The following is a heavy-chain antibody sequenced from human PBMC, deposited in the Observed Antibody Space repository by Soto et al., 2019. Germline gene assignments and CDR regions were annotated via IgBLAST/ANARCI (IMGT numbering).Heavy chain of an antibody. V-gene: IGHV4-34*01. CDR3: ARQAPHYXDSSGYYYGRQVYYFDY. CDR1: GGSFSCYY. CDR2: INHSGST. J-gene: IGHJ4*02. Sequence: PSETLSLTCAVYGGSFSCYYWSWIRQPPGKGLEWIGEINHSGSTNYNPSLKSRVTISVDTSKNQFSLKLSSVTAADTAVYYCARQAPHYXDSSGYYYGRQVYYFDYWGQGTLVTVSS. D-gene: IGHD3-22*01.